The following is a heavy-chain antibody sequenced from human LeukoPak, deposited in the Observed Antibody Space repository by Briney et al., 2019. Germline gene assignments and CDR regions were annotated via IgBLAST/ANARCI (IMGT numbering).Heavy chain of an antibody. J-gene: IGHJ3*02. V-gene: IGHV3-7*01. D-gene: IGHD6-19*01. CDR3: ARVGGWPLDAFDI. Sequence: GGSLRLSCAASGFTFSSYWMSWVRQATGKGLEGVANIKQDGSEKYYVDSVKGRFTISRDNAKNSLYLQMNSLRAEDTAVYYCARVGGWPLDAFDIWGQGTMVTVSS. CDR1: GFTFSSYW. CDR2: IKQDGSEK.